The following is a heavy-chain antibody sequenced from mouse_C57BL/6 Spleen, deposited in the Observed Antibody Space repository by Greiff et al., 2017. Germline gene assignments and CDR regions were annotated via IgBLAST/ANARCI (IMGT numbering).Heavy chain of an antibody. J-gene: IGHJ2*01. CDR3: TTRITTVVATDY. CDR2: IDPENGDT. Sequence: EVQLQQSGAELVRPGASVKLSCTASGFNIKDDYMHWVKQRPEQGLEWIGWIDPENGDTEYASKFQGKATIPADPSSNTAYLQLSSLTSEDTAVYYCTTRITTVVATDYWGQGTTLTVSS. D-gene: IGHD1-1*01. CDR1: GFNIKDDY. V-gene: IGHV14-4*01.